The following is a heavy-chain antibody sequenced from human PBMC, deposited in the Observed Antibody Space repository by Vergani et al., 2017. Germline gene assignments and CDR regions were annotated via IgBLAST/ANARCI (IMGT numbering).Heavy chain of an antibody. Sequence: QVQLQESGPGLVKPSQTLSLTCTVSGGSISSGGYYWSWIRQHPGKGLEWIGYIYYSGSTYYNPSLKSRVTISVDTSKNQFSLKLSSVTAADTAVYYCARHKFSGYSSGWYQAEGPIDYWGQGTLVTVSS. D-gene: IGHD6-19*01. CDR2: IYYSGST. V-gene: IGHV4-31*03. J-gene: IGHJ4*02. CDR1: GGSISSGGYY. CDR3: ARHKFSGYSSGWYQAEGPIDY.